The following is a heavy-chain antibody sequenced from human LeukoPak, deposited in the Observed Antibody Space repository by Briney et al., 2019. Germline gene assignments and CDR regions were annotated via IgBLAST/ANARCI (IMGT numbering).Heavy chain of an antibody. Sequence: SETLSLTCAVYGGSFSGYYWSWIRQPPGKGLEWIGEINHSGSTNYNPSLKSRVTISVDTSKNQFSLKLSSVTAADTAVYYCARLSPLTGYWGQGTLVTVSS. CDR2: INHSGST. D-gene: IGHD1-14*01. J-gene: IGHJ4*02. CDR3: ARLSPLTGY. CDR1: GGSFSGYY. V-gene: IGHV4-34*01.